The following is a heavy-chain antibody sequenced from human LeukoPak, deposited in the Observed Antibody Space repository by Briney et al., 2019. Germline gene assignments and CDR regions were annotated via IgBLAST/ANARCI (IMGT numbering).Heavy chain of an antibody. V-gene: IGHV3-33*01. CDR3: AREDRIQLWLTDY. Sequence: GGSLRLSCAASGFTFSSYGMHWVRQAPGKGLEWVAVIWYDGSNKYYADSAKGRFTISRDNSKNTLYLQMNSLRAEDTAVYYCAREDRIQLWLTDYWGQGTLVTVSS. D-gene: IGHD5-18*01. CDR2: IWYDGSNK. J-gene: IGHJ4*02. CDR1: GFTFSSYG.